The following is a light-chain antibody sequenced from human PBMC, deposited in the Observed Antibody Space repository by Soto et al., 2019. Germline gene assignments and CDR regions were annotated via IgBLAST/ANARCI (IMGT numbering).Light chain of an antibody. V-gene: IGKV1-39*01. CDR2: AAS. Sequence: DIQMTQSPSSLSASVGDRVTITCRASQSISSYLNWYQQKPGKAPKLLIYAASSLQSGVPSRFSGSGSGTDFTLTISSLQPEDFATYYCQQSYSTPRTIGQRTKV. CDR1: QSISSY. CDR3: QQSYSTPRT. J-gene: IGKJ1*01.